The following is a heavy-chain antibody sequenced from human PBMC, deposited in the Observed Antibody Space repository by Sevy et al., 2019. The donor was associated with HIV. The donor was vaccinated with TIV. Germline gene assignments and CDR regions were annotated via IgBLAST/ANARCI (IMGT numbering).Heavy chain of an antibody. V-gene: IGHV3-33*01. J-gene: IGHJ3*02. Sequence: GGSLRLSCAASGFTFSSYGMHWVRQAPGKGLEWVAVIWYDGSNKYYADSVKGRFTISRDNSKNTLYLQMNSLRAEDTAVYYCARDTNYYGSGLNDAFDIWGQGTIVTVSS. D-gene: IGHD3-10*01. CDR1: GFTFSSYG. CDR3: ARDTNYYGSGLNDAFDI. CDR2: IWYDGSNK.